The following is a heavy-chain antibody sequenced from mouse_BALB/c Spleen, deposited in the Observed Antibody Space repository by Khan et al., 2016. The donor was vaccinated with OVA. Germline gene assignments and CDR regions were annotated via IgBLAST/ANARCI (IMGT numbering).Heavy chain of an antibody. D-gene: IGHD4-1*01. CDR3: ARGENWSFDY. Sequence: EVELVESGGGLVQPGGSLKLSCAASGFTFSDYYMYWVRQTPEKRLEWVATISDGGSYTYYPDSVKGRFTISRDNAKNNLYLQMSSLKSEDTAMYYCARGENWSFDYWGQGTTLTVSS. CDR2: ISDGGSYT. J-gene: IGHJ2*01. V-gene: IGHV5-4*02. CDR1: GFTFSDYY.